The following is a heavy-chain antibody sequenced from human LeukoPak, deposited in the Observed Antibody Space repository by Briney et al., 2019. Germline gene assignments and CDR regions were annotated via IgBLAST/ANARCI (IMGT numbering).Heavy chain of an antibody. CDR2: IWFDGSNK. Sequence: GGSLRLSCAASGFTFSSYGMHWVRQAPGKGLDWVAFIWFDGSNKYYADSVKGRFTISRDNSKNTLYLQMNSLRAEDTAVYYCAKDSQSAGSSRCFDYWGQGTLVTVSS. CDR3: AKDSQSAGSSRCFDY. J-gene: IGHJ4*02. D-gene: IGHD2-8*01. CDR1: GFTFSSYG. V-gene: IGHV3-30*02.